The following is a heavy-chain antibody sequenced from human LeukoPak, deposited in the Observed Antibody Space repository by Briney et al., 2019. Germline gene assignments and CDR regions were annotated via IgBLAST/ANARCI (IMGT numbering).Heavy chain of an antibody. V-gene: IGHV4-39*07. J-gene: IGHJ5*02. CDR1: GDSISSRSFY. CDR2: IYYTGST. CDR3: ASDNYYGSGSLNWFDP. D-gene: IGHD3-10*01. Sequence: SETLSLTCTVSGDSISSRSFYWAWIRQPPGKGLEWIGSIYYTGSTYYNPSLKGRVTISVDTSKNQFSLKLSSVTAADTAVYYCASDNYYGSGSLNWFDPWAREPWSSSPQ.